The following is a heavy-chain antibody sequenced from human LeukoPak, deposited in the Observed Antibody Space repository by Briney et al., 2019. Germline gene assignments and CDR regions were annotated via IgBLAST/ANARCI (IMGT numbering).Heavy chain of an antibody. CDR2: INPNSGGT. Sequence: ASVKVSCKASGYTFTDYYFHWVRQAPGQGLEWMGWINPNSGGTNYAQKFQGRVTMTRDTSISTAYMELSRLRSDDTAVYYCARSPAYDSSGEDAFDIWGQGTMVTVSS. CDR3: ARSPAYDSSGEDAFDI. J-gene: IGHJ3*02. CDR1: GYTFTDYY. V-gene: IGHV1-2*02. D-gene: IGHD3-22*01.